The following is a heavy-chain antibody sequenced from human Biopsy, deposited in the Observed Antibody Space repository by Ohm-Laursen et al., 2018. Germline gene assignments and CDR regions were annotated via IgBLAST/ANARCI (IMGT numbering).Heavy chain of an antibody. Sequence: TLSLTCAVYGESFNGYYWSWIRQTPGKGLEWLGRVHYSGATYYNPPLTSRATISDDTAKNHFFLKLRSVTAADTAVYYCARPLRGGEYEGFDLWGPGTMVSVSP. D-gene: IGHD4-17*01. V-gene: IGHV4-34*01. CDR3: ARPLRGGEYEGFDL. J-gene: IGHJ3*01. CDR2: VHYSGAT. CDR1: GESFNGYY.